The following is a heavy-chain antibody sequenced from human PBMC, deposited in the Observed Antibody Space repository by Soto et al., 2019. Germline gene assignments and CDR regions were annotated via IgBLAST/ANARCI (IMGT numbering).Heavy chain of an antibody. CDR3: ARLYCSGGSCFASKPHFDY. Sequence: LSLTCAVSGGSISSGGYFWIWIRQHPGKGLEWIGYIYYSGSTYYNPSLKSRLTISVDTSKNQFSLKLSSVTAADTAVYYCARLYCSGGSCFASKPHFDYWGQGTLVTVSS. CDR2: IYYSGST. D-gene: IGHD2-15*01. V-gene: IGHV4-31*11. CDR1: GGSISSGGYF. J-gene: IGHJ4*02.